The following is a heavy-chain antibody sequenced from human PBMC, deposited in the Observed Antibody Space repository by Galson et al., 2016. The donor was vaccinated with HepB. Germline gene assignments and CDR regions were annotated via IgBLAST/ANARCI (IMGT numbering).Heavy chain of an antibody. CDR1: GFTVSSHY. Sequence: SLRLSCAASGFTVSSHYMSWVRQAPGKGLEWVSFIYKDGRKQYADSVKGRCTISRDTSKNTLYLQINSLRADDTAVYYCAREGACSPTRCYEEHYYYGMDVWGQGTTVTASS. J-gene: IGHJ6*02. CDR3: AREGACSPTRCYEEHYYYGMDV. D-gene: IGHD2-2*01. V-gene: IGHV3-53*01. CDR2: IYKDGRK.